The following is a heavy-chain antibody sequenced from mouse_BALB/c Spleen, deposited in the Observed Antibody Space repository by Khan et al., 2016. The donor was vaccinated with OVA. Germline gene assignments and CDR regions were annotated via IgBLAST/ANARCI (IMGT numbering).Heavy chain of an antibody. CDR3: ARDGANCVWFGY. D-gene: IGHD4-1*01. CDR1: GYAFTDYW. J-gene: IGHJ3*01. Sequence: QVQLKESGTELVRPGTSVKISCKASGYAFTDYWLGWVKQRPGHGLEWIGDIYPGSGNTYFNENFKGKVTLTADKSSSTAYMQLSSLTSEDSAVYFCARDGANCVWFGYWGQGTLVTVSA. CDR2: IYPGSGNT. V-gene: IGHV1-63*01.